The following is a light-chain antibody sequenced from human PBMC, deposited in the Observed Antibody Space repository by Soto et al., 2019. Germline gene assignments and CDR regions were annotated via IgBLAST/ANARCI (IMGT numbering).Light chain of an antibody. J-gene: IGKJ1*01. Sequence: EIVLTQSPAPLSLSPGERATLSCRASPSVTNYLAWYQQKPGQAPRLLIYQTSIRAAGIPARFSASGSGTDFTLTISDVQPEDFALYYCHQRQSWPRTFGQGTKVDIK. CDR2: QTS. V-gene: IGKV3-11*01. CDR1: PSVTNY. CDR3: HQRQSWPRT.